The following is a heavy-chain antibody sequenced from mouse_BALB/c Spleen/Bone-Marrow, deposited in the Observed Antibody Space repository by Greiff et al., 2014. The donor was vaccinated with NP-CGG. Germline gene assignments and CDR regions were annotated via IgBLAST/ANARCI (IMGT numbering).Heavy chain of an antibody. V-gene: IGHV1-4*01. CDR2: IVPSGDYT. CDR3: AREARTGAWFAY. D-gene: IGHD4-1*01. CDR1: GYTFSSYT. J-gene: IGHJ3*01. Sequence: QGPLKEAGAELARPGASGKMSCKGSGYTFSSYTMQGIRKRPGTGLEWIGYIVPSGDYTNYNQKFKDKATLTADKSSNTAYMQLSSLTSEDFAVYYCAREARTGAWFAYWGQGTLVTVSA.